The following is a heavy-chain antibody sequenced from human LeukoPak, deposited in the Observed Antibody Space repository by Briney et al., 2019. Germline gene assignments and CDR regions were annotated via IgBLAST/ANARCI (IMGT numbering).Heavy chain of an antibody. CDR2: IRYDGSNK. J-gene: IGHJ6*03. CDR1: GFTFSSYG. CDR3: AKDDSGSSNLRFYNYYMDV. Sequence: GGSLRLSCAASGFTFSSYGMHWVRQAPGKGLEWVAFIRYDGSNKYYADSVTGRFTISRDNSKNTVYLEMNSLVPEDTAVYYCAKDDSGSSNLRFYNYYMDVWGKGTTVIVSS. D-gene: IGHD2-2*01. V-gene: IGHV3-30*02.